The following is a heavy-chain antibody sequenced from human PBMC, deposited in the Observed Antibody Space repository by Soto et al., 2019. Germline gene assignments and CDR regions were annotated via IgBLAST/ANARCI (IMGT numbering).Heavy chain of an antibody. D-gene: IGHD3-22*01. CDR2: INPSGGST. CDR1: GYTFTSYY. Sequence: ASVKVSCKASGYTFTSYYMHWVRQAPGQGLEWMGIINPSGGSTSYAQEFQGGVTMTRDTSTSTVYMELSSLRSEDTAVYYCARDGLSGYYYDSSGYLDYWGQGTLVTAPQ. J-gene: IGHJ4*02. V-gene: IGHV1-46*01. CDR3: ARDGLSGYYYDSSGYLDY.